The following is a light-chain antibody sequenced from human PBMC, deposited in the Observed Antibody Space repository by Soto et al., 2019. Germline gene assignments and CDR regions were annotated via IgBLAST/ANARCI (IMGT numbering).Light chain of an antibody. J-gene: IGKJ1*01. CDR2: EAS. CDR1: QTISPW. V-gene: IGKV1-5*03. CDR3: QQYSAYGT. Sequence: DIQMTQSPSTLSASVGDRVTITCRASQTISPWLAWYQQKPGKAPKLLIYEASILKSGGPTRFSSSGSGTEITVTTSSLQLNDFEPYYCQQYSAYGTFDQGTRVDIK.